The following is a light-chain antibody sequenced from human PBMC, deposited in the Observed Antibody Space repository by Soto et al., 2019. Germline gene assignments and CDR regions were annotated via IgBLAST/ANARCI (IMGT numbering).Light chain of an antibody. CDR1: SSDVGGYNY. Sequence: QSALTQPASVSGSPGQSITISCTGTSSDVGGYNYVSWYQQHPGKAPKLMIYDVSNRPSGVSNRFSGSKSGNTASLTISGLQAEDEADYYCSSYTSSRGNYVFGTGTKLTVL. CDR2: DVS. CDR3: SSYTSSRGNYV. J-gene: IGLJ1*01. V-gene: IGLV2-14*01.